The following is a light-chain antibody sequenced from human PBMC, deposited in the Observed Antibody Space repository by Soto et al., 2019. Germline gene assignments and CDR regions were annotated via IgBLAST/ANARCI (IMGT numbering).Light chain of an antibody. CDR2: KAS. J-gene: IGKJ1*01. CDR1: QSISNW. CDR3: QQYDSYPWT. Sequence: DIQVTQSPSTLSASVGDRVTITCRASQSISNWLAWYQQKPGKAPKLLIYKASTLESGVPSRFSGRGSGTEFTLTINTLQPDDFATYYCQQYDSYPWTFGQGTKVEI. V-gene: IGKV1-5*03.